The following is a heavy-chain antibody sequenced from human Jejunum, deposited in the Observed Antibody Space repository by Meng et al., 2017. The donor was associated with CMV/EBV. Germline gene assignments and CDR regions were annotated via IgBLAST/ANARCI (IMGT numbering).Heavy chain of an antibody. CDR2: IFYSRTT. CDR3: ATDPRDRGY. J-gene: IGHJ4*02. Sequence: RSCMVAGGYIRSSNDYWDWIRQPPGKGVEWIGGIFYSRTTSYNASLRSRVSISVDRSKNQFSLKLSSVTAADTAVYYCATDPRDRGYWGPGILVTVSS. V-gene: IGHV4-39*07. CDR1: GGYIRSSNDY. D-gene: IGHD3-10*01.